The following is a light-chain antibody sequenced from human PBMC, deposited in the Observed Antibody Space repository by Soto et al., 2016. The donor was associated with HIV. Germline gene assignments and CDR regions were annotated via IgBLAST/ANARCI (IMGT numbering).Light chain of an antibody. J-gene: IGLJ2*01. Sequence: SSELTQDPAVSLALGQTVKITCQGDSLRSYYATWYQQKPGQAPVFVIYGQSNRPSGIPDRFSGSSSGNTASLTITGAQAEDEADYYCMSRDNNTNPVIFGGGTKLTVL. CDR1: SLRSYY. CDR3: MSRDNNTNPVI. V-gene: IGLV3-19*01. CDR2: GQS.